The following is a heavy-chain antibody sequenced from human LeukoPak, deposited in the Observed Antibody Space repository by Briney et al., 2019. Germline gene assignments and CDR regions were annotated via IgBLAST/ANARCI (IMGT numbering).Heavy chain of an antibody. D-gene: IGHD3-10*01. J-gene: IGHJ4*02. CDR2: ISFDGSHK. V-gene: IGHV3-30*19. CDR1: GFTVSTYG. CDR3: ARDFGITWAQYYFDY. Sequence: PGGSLRLSCAASGFTVSTYGMHWVRQAPGKGLEWAAVISFDGSHKYYADSVTGRSTISRDNSKNTLYLQMDSLRTDDTAMYYCARDFGITWAQYYFDYWGQGTLVTVSS.